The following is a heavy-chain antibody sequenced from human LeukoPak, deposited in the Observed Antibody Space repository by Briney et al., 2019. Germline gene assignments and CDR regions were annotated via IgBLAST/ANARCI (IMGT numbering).Heavy chain of an antibody. V-gene: IGHV3-30*18. CDR3: AKDSRIAVAGTFDY. J-gene: IGHJ4*02. CDR2: ISYDGSNK. CDR1: GFTSSSYG. Sequence: GGSLRLSCAASGFTSSSYGVHWVRQAPGKGLEWVAVISYDGSNKYYADSVKGRFTISRDNSKNTLYLQMNSLRAEDTAVYYCAKDSRIAVAGTFDYWGQGTLVTVSS. D-gene: IGHD6-19*01.